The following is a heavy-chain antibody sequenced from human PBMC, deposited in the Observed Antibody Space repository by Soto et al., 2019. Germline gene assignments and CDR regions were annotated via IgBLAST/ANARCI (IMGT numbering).Heavy chain of an antibody. CDR3: ASHRSVYDSIGQGGDYFDY. CDR2: IWYDGSNK. D-gene: IGHD3-22*01. V-gene: IGHV3-33*01. CDR1: GLTFRNYG. J-gene: IGHJ4*02. Sequence: QVQLVESGGGVVQPGRSLRLSCATSGLTFRNYGMHWVRQAPGKGLEWVAIIWYDGSNKYYADSVKGRFTISRDNSKNTLYLQMNGLRAKDTAVYYCASHRSVYDSIGQGGDYFDYWGQGTLFTVSS.